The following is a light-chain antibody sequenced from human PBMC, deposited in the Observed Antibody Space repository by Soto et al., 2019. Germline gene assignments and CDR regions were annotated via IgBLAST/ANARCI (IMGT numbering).Light chain of an antibody. V-gene: IGKV1-5*01. CDR2: DAS. J-gene: IGKJ2*01. CDR1: QTITTL. Sequence: IQMTQSPSTLSASVGDRVTITCQASQTITTLLAWYQHKPGKAPNLLIYDASNLETGVSSRFSGSGSGTEFTLTIRSLQPDDFATYYCQQYDSSSPTFGQGTKLEIK. CDR3: QQYDSSSPT.